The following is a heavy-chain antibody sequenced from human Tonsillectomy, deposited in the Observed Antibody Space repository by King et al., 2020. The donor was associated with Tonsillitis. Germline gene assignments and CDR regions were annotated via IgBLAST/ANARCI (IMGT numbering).Heavy chain of an antibody. J-gene: IGHJ6*03. CDR1: GGAVGSEG. CDR3: ARDGPNYYYMDV. CDR2: LWDHGSNK. V-gene: IGHV3-33*08. Sequence: SWAAAGGAVGSEGVHWVRRAPGEGLERVGGLWDHGSNKYYADSVKGRFTISRDNSKNTVYLQMNSLRAEDTAVYYCARDGPNYYYMDVWDKGTTVTVSS.